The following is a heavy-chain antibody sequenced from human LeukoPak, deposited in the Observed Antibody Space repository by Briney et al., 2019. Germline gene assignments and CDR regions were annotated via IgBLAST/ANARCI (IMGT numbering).Heavy chain of an antibody. CDR2: ISWNSGSI. Sequence: GGSLRLSCAASGFTFDDYAMHWVRQAPGKGLEWVSGISWNSGSIGYADSVKGRFTISRDNAKNSLYLQMNSLRAEDMALYHCARNQDYDSKGGHDYWGQGTLVTVSS. D-gene: IGHD3-22*01. J-gene: IGHJ4*02. CDR1: GFTFDDYA. CDR3: ARNQDYDSKGGHDY. V-gene: IGHV3-9*03.